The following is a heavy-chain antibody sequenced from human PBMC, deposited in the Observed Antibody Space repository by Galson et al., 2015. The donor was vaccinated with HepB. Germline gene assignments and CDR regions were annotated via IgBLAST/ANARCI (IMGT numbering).Heavy chain of an antibody. Sequence: SVKVSCKASGYTFSSYSITWVRQAPGQGLEWMGWISAYNGNTNYAQKLQGRVTMTTDTSTSTAYMELRSLRSDDTAVYYCARVAYGTDAFDVWGQGTMVTVSS. CDR2: ISAYNGNT. D-gene: IGHD4-17*01. V-gene: IGHV1-18*01. J-gene: IGHJ3*01. CDR3: ARVAYGTDAFDV. CDR1: GYTFSSYS.